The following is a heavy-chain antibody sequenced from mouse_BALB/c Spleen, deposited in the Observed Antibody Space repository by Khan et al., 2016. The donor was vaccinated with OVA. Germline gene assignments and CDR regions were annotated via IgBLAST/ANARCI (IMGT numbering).Heavy chain of an antibody. CDR1: GYTFSSYW. V-gene: IGHV1-9*01. J-gene: IGHJ4*01. CDR3: AGGAGTTYGMDC. Sequence: QVQLQQSGAELMRPGASVKISCKATGYTFSSYWIEWVKQRPGHGLEWIGEILPGRGNSNYNEKFKNKATFTADTSSNIAYMQLSSLTSEDSAVEYCAGGAGTTYGMDCWGQGTTVTVSS. D-gene: IGHD4-1*01. CDR2: ILPGRGNS.